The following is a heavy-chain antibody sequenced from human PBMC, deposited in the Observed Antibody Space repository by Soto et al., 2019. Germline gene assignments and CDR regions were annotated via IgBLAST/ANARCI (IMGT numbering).Heavy chain of an antibody. D-gene: IGHD1-26*01. CDR2: IWYDGSNK. V-gene: IGHV3-33*01. CDR1: GFTFSSYG. CDR3: ARPRDLYSGSYPCDY. Sequence: LRLSCAASGFTFSSYGMHWVRQAPGKGLEWVAVIWYDGSNKYYADSVKGRFTISRDNSKNTLYLQMNSLRAEDTAVYYCARPRDLYSGSYPCDYWGQGTLVTVSS. J-gene: IGHJ4*02.